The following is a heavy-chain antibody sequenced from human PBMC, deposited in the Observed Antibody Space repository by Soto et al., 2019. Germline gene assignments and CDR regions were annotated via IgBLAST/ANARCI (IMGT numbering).Heavy chain of an antibody. J-gene: IGHJ6*02. V-gene: IGHV4-4*02. Sequence: SETLSLTCAVSGGSISSSNWWSWVRQPPGKGLEWIGEIYHSGSTNYNPSLKSRVTISVDKSKNQFSLKLSSVTAADTAVYYCARDQDTYYDFWSGYSDYYYGMDVWGQGTPVTV. CDR1: GGSISSSNW. CDR2: IYHSGST. CDR3: ARDQDTYYDFWSGYSDYYYGMDV. D-gene: IGHD3-3*01.